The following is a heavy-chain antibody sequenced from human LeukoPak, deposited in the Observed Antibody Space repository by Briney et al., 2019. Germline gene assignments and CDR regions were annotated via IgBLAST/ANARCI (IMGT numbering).Heavy chain of an antibody. CDR2: IDWDDDK. Sequence: SGPALVKPTQTLTLTCTFSGFSLSTSGMCVSWIRQPPGKALEWLSRIDWDDDKYYSTSLKTRLPISKDTSKNQVVLTMSNLDPVDTATYYCARTAGGNSYYYYMDVWGKGTTVTVSS. J-gene: IGHJ6*03. D-gene: IGHD4-23*01. CDR3: ARTAGGNSYYYYMDV. CDR1: GFSLSTSGMC. V-gene: IGHV2-70*11.